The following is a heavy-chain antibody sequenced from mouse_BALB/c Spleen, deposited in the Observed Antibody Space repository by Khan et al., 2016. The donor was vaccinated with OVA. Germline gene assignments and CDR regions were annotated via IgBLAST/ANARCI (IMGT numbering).Heavy chain of an antibody. D-gene: IGHD2-3*01. Sequence: QVQLQQSGPELVRPGVSVKISCKGSGYTFTDYAMHWVKQSHAKSLEWIGLISTYSVNTNYKQNFKGKATMTVDKSSHTAYMELARLTSEDSALXYCTRPAHDGYYDYRGQGTTPTVSP. CDR2: ISTYSVNT. V-gene: IGHV1S137*01. J-gene: IGHJ2*01. CDR3: TRPAHDGYYDY. CDR1: GYTFTDYA.